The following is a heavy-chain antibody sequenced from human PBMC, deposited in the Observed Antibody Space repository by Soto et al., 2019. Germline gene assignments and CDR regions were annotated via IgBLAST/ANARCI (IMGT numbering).Heavy chain of an antibody. J-gene: IGHJ4*02. D-gene: IGHD2-2*01. V-gene: IGHV1-18*01. Sequence: ASVKVSCKASGYTFTRYGVSWVRQAPGQGLEWMGWISAYNGNTNYAQKFQGRVTMTTDTSTSTAYMDLRSLRSDDTAVFYCASSYCGSSSCYVLTLDYWGQGTLVTVSS. CDR1: GYTFTRYG. CDR2: ISAYNGNT. CDR3: ASSYCGSSSCYVLTLDY.